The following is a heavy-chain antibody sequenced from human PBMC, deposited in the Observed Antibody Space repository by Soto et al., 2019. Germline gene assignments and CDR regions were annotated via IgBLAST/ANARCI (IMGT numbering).Heavy chain of an antibody. CDR3: ARGSGTQFGESYTY. CDR1: GGSFSGYY. CDR2: INHRGRT. D-gene: IGHD3-10*01. V-gene: IGHV4-34*01. Sequence: SETLSLTCAVYGGSFSGYYWSWIRQPPGKGLEWIGEINHRGRTNYNPSIKSRVTISVDTSKNKFSLKLSPVTAADTAVYYCARGSGTQFGESYTYWGQGTLVTVSS. J-gene: IGHJ4*02.